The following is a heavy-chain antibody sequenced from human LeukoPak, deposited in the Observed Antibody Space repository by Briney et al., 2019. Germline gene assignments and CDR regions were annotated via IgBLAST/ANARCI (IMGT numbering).Heavy chain of an antibody. CDR1: GFTFTSSA. CDR3: AATSYYYDSSGLRGGMDV. CDR2: IVVGSGNT. D-gene: IGHD3-22*01. V-gene: IGHV1-58*02. Sequence: SVKASCKASGFTFTSSAMQWMRQARGQRLEWIGWIVVGSGNTNYAQKFQERVTITRDMSTSTAYMELSSLRSEDTAVYYCAATSYYYDSSGLRGGMDVWGQGTTVTVSS. J-gene: IGHJ6*02.